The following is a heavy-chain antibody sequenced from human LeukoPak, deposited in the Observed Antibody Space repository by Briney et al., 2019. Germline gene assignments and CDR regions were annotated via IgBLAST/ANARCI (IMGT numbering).Heavy chain of an antibody. CDR1: GGSISNYY. CDR2: ISYSGNT. V-gene: IGHV4-59*01. D-gene: IGHD3-22*01. CDR3: ARGVGSGYTDY. J-gene: IGHJ4*02. Sequence: PSETLSLPCTVSGGSISNYYWTWIRQPPGKGLEWIGFISYSGNTNYNPSLKSRVTISLDTSKNQFSLKLISVTAADTAVYYCARGVGSGYTDYWGQGALVTVSS.